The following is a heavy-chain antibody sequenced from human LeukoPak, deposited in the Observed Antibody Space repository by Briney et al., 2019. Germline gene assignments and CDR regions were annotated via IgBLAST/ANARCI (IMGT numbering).Heavy chain of an antibody. V-gene: IGHV1-24*01. Sequence: GASVKVSCKVSGYTLTELSMHWVRQAPGKGLEWMGGFDPEDGETIYAQKFQGRVTMTEDTSTDTAYMELSSPRSEDTAVYYCATVGSYDSSGYYPLWGQGTLVTVSS. D-gene: IGHD3-22*01. J-gene: IGHJ4*02. CDR3: ATVGSYDSSGYYPL. CDR1: GYTLTELS. CDR2: FDPEDGET.